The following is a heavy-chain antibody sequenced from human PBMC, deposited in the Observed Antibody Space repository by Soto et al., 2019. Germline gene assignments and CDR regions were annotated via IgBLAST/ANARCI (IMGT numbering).Heavy chain of an antibody. Sequence: PGGSLRLSCAASGFTFSSYSMNWVRQAPGKGLEWVSSISSSSSYIYYADSVKGRFTISRDNAKNSLYLQMNSLRAEDTAVYYCASTGYCSGGSCYWTFDYWGQGTLVTVSS. D-gene: IGHD2-15*01. CDR2: ISSSSSYI. CDR1: GFTFSSYS. CDR3: ASTGYCSGGSCYWTFDY. V-gene: IGHV3-21*01. J-gene: IGHJ4*02.